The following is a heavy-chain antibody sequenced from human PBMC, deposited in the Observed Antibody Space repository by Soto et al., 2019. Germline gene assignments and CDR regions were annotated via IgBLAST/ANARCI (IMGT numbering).Heavy chain of an antibody. CDR3: ARSSGGNFGIIIEGTNWFAP. V-gene: IGHV1-46*01. CDR2: INPHGGST. Sequence: XSVKGSCKAPRDTFTSYSINWVRQAPGQGLEWMGVINPHGGSTAYSQKFKGRVTLTRDTSASTVYMEVSSLTSEDTAMYYCARSSGGNFGIIIEGTNWFAPWGQGTLVSVS. D-gene: IGHD1-26*01. CDR1: RDTFTSYS. J-gene: IGHJ5*02.